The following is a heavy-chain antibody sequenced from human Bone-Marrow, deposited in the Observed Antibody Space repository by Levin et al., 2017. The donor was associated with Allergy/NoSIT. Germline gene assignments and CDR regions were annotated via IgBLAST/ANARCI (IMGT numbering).Heavy chain of an antibody. CDR1: GYTFTGYY. D-gene: IGHD2-2*01. V-gene: IGHV1-2*06. J-gene: IGHJ4*02. CDR2: INPNSGGT. Sequence: GESLKISCKASGYTFTGYYMHWVRQAPGQGLEWMGRINPNSGGTNYAQKFQGRVTMTRDTSISTAYMELSRLRSDDTAVYYCARGGIVVVPAAAPIAAAGTFDYWGQGTLVTVSS. CDR3: ARGGIVVVPAAAPIAAAGTFDY.